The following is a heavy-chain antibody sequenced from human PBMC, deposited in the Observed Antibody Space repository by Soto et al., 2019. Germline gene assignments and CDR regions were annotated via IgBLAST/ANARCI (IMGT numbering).Heavy chain of an antibody. CDR2: ISSSSSTI. J-gene: IGHJ6*02. D-gene: IGHD4-4*01. V-gene: IGHV3-48*02. CDR3: ARESVSRDGYSEYYYYGMDV. Sequence: PGGSLRLSCAASGFTFSSYSMNWVRQAPGKGLEWVSYISSSSSTIYYADSVKGRFTISRDNAKNSLYLQMNSLRDEDTAVYYCARESVSRDGYSEYYYYGMDVWGQGTTVTVSS. CDR1: GFTFSSYS.